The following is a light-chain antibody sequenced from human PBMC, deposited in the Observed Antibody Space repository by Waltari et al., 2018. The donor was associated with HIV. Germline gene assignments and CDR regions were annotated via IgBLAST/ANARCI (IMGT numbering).Light chain of an antibody. J-gene: IGLJ3*02. Sequence: QSVLTQPPSASGTPGQRVSISCSGGSSNIGGNFVYWYQQFPGSAPKLLNIRNNQRPPGVPDRFPGSKSGTSASLAISGLRSEDEAAYYCATWDGSLRGPVFGGGTKLTVL. CDR3: ATWDGSLRGPV. CDR2: RNN. CDR1: SSNIGGNF. V-gene: IGLV1-47*01.